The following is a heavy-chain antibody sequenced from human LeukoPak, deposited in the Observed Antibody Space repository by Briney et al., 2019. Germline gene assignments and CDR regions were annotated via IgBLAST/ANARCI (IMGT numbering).Heavy chain of an antibody. D-gene: IGHD2-21*01. CDR3: ARDHIVVVLDWWGAFDI. V-gene: IGHV1-2*02. Sequence: GASVKVSCKASGYTFTGYYMHWVRQAPGQGLEWMGWSNPNSGGTNYAQKFQGRVTMTRDTSISTAYMELSRPRSDDTAVYYCARDHIVVVLDWWGAFDIWGQGTMVTVSS. CDR1: GYTFTGYY. CDR2: SNPNSGGT. J-gene: IGHJ3*02.